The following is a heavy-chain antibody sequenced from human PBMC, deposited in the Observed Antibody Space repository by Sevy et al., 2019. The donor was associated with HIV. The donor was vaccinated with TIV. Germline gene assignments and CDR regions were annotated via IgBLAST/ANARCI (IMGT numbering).Heavy chain of an antibody. CDR3: ARVPTYYYGSGTYFDY. CDR1: GYNFMSDG. V-gene: IGHV1-18*01. Sequence: ASVKVSCKVSGYNFMSDGISWVRQAPGQGLEWVGWIGLYNGNAHSAQKLKDRVTMTADTSTSTAYMELRSLRSDDTAVYYCARVPTYYYGSGTYFDYWGQGTLVTVSS. CDR2: IGLYNGNA. J-gene: IGHJ4*02. D-gene: IGHD3-10*01.